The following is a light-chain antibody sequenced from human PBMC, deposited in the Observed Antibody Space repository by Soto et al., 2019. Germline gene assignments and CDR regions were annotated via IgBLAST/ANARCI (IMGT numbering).Light chain of an antibody. Sequence: DIVMTQSPDSLAVSLGERATINCQSSQSVLNSSNNKNYLACYQQKPGQPPNLLISWATTRESGVPDRVSDSGSATDYILITGILQAEDAADYYFQQYYSSPPTVGQGTKVEI. CDR1: QSVLNSSNNKNY. J-gene: IGKJ1*01. CDR3: QQYYSSPPT. V-gene: IGKV4-1*01. CDR2: WAT.